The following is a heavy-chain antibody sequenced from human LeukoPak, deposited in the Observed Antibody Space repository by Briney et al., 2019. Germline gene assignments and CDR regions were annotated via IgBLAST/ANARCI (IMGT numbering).Heavy chain of an antibody. CDR3: ARSEWFGASNNWFDT. CDR1: GGSFSGYY. D-gene: IGHD3-10*01. V-gene: IGHV4-34*01. J-gene: IGHJ5*02. Sequence: PSETLSLTCAVYGGSFSGYYWSWIRQPPGKGLEWIGEINHSGSTNYNPSLKSRVTISVDTSKNQFSLKLNSVTAADTAVYYCARSEWFGASNNWFDTWGQGTLVTVSS. CDR2: INHSGST.